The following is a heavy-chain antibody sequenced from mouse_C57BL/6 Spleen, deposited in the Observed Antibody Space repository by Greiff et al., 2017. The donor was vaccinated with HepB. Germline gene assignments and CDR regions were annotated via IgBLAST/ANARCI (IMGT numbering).Heavy chain of an antibody. CDR3: ARSRDYSTLYAMDY. CDR1: GYAFSSSW. V-gene: IGHV1-82*01. CDR2: IYPGDGDT. J-gene: IGHJ4*01. Sequence: QVQLQQSGPELVKPGASVKISCKASGYAFSSSWMNWVKQRPGKGLEWIGRIYPGDGDTNYNGKFKGKATLTADKSSSTAYMQLSSLTSEDSAVYFCARSRDYSTLYAMDYWGQGTSVTVSS. D-gene: IGHD2-5*01.